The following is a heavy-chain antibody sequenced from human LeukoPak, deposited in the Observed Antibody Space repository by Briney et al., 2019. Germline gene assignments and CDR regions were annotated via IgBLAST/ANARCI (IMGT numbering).Heavy chain of an antibody. Sequence: GRSLRLSCAASGFIFSNYGMHWVRQAPGKGLEWVAVIWFDGSNEDYADSVKGRFTISRDNSKNTLFLQMNSLRAEDTAVHYCAKVVPFELGFDYWGQGTLVTVSS. CDR2: IWFDGSNE. CDR1: GFIFSNYG. V-gene: IGHV3-33*06. J-gene: IGHJ4*02. D-gene: IGHD3/OR15-3a*01. CDR3: AKVVPFELGFDY.